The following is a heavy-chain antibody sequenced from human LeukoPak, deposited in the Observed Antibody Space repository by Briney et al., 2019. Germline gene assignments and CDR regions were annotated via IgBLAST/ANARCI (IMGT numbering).Heavy chain of an antibody. CDR1: GGSLSSYY. CDR3: ARGSKLWFGELSAWFDP. CDR2: IYYSGST. J-gene: IGHJ5*02. V-gene: IGHV4-59*12. D-gene: IGHD3-10*01. Sequence: SETLSLTCTVSGGSLSSYYWSWIRQPPGKGLEWIGYIYYSGSTNYNPSLTSRVTMSVDTSKNQFSLKLSSVTAADTAVYYCARGSKLWFGELSAWFDPWGQGTLVTVSS.